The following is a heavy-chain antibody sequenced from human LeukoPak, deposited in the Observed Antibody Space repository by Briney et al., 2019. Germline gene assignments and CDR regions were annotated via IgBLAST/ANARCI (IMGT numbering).Heavy chain of an antibody. CDR3: ARGPKWNYVVPLDY. CDR2: MNPNTGNT. V-gene: IGHV1-8*01. Sequence: ASVKVSCKASGYTFTSYDINWVRQATGQGLEWTGWMNPNTGNTGYAQKFQGRVTMTRNTSISTAYMELSSLRSEDTAVYYCARGPKWNYVVPLDYWGQGTLVTVSS. CDR1: GYTFTSYD. J-gene: IGHJ4*02. D-gene: IGHD1-7*01.